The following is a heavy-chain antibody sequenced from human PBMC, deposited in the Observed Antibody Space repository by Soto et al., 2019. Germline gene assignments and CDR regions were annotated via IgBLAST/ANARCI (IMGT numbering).Heavy chain of an antibody. CDR1: GFTFSDFY. V-gene: IGHV3-11*01. J-gene: IGHJ4*01. Sequence: ESGGGLVKPGASLRLSCAASGFTFSDFYMNWIRQAPGQGLEWLSFINPRGETRYIADSIRGRFTFSRDNARRSLYLQMDRLRADDTAVYYCARSGTPLIEILDYWGHGTLVTVSS. CDR2: INPRGETR. CDR3: ARSGTPLIEILDY. D-gene: IGHD1-7*01.